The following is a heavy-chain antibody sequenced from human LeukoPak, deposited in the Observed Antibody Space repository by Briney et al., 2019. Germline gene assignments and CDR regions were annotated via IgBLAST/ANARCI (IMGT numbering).Heavy chain of an antibody. CDR2: ISAYNGNT. J-gene: IGHJ6*03. CDR3: ARSVGKQQLVPRDYYYYYMDV. D-gene: IGHD6-13*01. Sequence: ASVKVSCKASGYTFTSYGISWVRQAPAQGREWMGWISAYNGNTNNAQKLQGRVTMTTDTSTSTAYMELRSLRSDDTAVYYCARSVGKQQLVPRDYYYYYMDVWGKGTTVTVSS. CDR1: GYTFTSYG. V-gene: IGHV1-18*01.